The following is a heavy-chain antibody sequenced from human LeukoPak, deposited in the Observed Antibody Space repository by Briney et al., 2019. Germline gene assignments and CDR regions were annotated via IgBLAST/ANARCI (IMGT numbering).Heavy chain of an antibody. CDR3: ARGSQYYDFWSGYLPTSLSLKFDY. V-gene: IGHV4-59*01. D-gene: IGHD3-3*01. J-gene: IGHJ4*02. CDR2: IYYSGST. CDR1: GGSISSYY. Sequence: PFETLSLTRTVSGGSISSYYWSWFRQPPGKRLEWIGYIYYSGSTNDNPPLKSRVTISVDTSKNQFSLKLSSVTAADTAVYYCARGSQYYDFWSGYLPTSLSLKFDYWGQGTLVTVSS.